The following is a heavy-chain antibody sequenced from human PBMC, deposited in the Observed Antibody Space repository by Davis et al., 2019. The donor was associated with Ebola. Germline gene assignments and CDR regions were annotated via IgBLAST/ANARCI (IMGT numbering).Heavy chain of an antibody. CDR1: GGSINSSDYY. Sequence: SETLSLTCAVSGGSINSSDYYWGWIRQSPGKGLEWIGSISYSGIPYYHPSLKSRVSISVDTSKSQFSLRLSSVTAADTAVYYCSRRCSGSCYTDNYSYGLDVWGQGTTVTVSS. J-gene: IGHJ6*02. D-gene: IGHD2-2*02. CDR2: ISYSGIP. CDR3: SRRCSGSCYTDNYSYGLDV. V-gene: IGHV4-39*01.